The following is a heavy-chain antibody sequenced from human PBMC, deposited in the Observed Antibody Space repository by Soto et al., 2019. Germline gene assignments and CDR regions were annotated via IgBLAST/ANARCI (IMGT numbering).Heavy chain of an antibody. D-gene: IGHD3-3*01. CDR1: GLPFTSSP. CDR2: IAVGSGDT. J-gene: IGHJ4*02. CDR3: AATSPKHQDRSRFWGEFDD. Sequence: SVQVSCKASGLPFTSSPVPWLRQARGQRLEWIGWIAVGSGDTRYAKKFQERVTLIWDVSTSTSYMEMRSLRSDDTAVYYCAATSPKHQDRSRFWGEFDDWGQGARDTLSS. V-gene: IGHV1-58*01.